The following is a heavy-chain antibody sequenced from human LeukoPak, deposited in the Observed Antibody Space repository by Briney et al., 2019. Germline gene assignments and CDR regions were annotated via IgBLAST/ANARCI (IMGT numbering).Heavy chain of an antibody. CDR2: ISCSGGST. D-gene: IGHD3/OR15-3a*01. J-gene: IGHJ5*02. V-gene: IGHV3-23*01. CDR3: AKDPITSGLVDFTWFDP. CDR1: GFTFSSYA. Sequence: PGGSLRLSCAASGFTFSSYAMSWVRQAPGKGLEWVSAISCSGGSTYYADSVKGRFTISRDNSKNTLYLQMNSLRAEDTAVYYCAKDPITSGLVDFTWFDPWGQGTLVTVSS.